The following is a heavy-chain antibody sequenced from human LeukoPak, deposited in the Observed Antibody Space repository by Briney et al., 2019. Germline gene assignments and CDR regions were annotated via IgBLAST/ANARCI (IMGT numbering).Heavy chain of an antibody. D-gene: IGHD1-26*01. CDR3: ARAKVGATSGFDY. CDR1: GYTFTSYY. Sequence: ASVKVSCKASGYTFTSYYMHWVRQAPGQGLEWMGIINPSGGSTSYAQKFQGRVTMTRDTSISTAYMELSRLRSDDTAVYYCARAKVGATSGFDYWGQGTLVTVSS. J-gene: IGHJ4*02. CDR2: INPSGGST. V-gene: IGHV1-46*01.